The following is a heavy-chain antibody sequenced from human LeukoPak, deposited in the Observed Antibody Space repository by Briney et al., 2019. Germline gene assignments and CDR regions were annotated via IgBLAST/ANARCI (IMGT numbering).Heavy chain of an antibody. CDR2: ISRSSSYI. J-gene: IGHJ2*01. V-gene: IGHV3-21*01. Sequence: PGGSLRLSCAASEFTFSSYSMNSVRQAPGKGLEWVSSISRSSSYIYYADSLKGRFTISRDNARNSLYLQMNSLRAEDTAVYYCARDRADYGDWYFDLWGRGTLVTVSS. D-gene: IGHD4-17*01. CDR1: EFTFSSYS. CDR3: ARDRADYGDWYFDL.